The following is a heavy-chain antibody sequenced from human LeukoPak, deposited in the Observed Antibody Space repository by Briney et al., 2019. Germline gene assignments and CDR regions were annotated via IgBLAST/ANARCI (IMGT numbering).Heavy chain of an antibody. Sequence: GESLKISCKTSGYSFTTYWIAWVRQMPGKGLEWMGIIYPGDFETRYSPSFQGQVTISADKSISSAYLQWGSLKASDTAMYYCARSPRDGYHDAFDLWGQGTMVTVSS. CDR1: GYSFTTYW. V-gene: IGHV5-51*01. D-gene: IGHD5-24*01. CDR3: ARSPRDGYHDAFDL. CDR2: IYPGDFET. J-gene: IGHJ3*01.